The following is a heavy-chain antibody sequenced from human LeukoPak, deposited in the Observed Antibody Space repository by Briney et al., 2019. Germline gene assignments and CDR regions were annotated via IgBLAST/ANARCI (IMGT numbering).Heavy chain of an antibody. CDR2: ISYDGSNK. J-gene: IGHJ4*02. D-gene: IGHD6-6*01. V-gene: IGHV3-30-3*01. CDR1: GFTFSRYA. Sequence: GRSLRLSCAASGFTFSRYAMHWVRQAPGKGLEWVAFISYDGSNKYYADSVKGRFTISRDNSKNTLYLQMNSLRAEDTAVYYCARDVSPYHSSIAARAFDYWGQGTLVTVSS. CDR3: ARDVSPYHSSIAARAFDY.